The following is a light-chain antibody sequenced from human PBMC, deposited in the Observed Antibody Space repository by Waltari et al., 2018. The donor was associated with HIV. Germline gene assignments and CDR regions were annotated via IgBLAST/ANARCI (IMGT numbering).Light chain of an antibody. Sequence: QSVLTQPPSVSGAPGQRVSISCSGGSSNIGSGYDVHWYQQFPGRAPKVLIYANTNRPSGVPDRFSGSKSGYSASLVITGLQAEDDADYYGQSYDSSLSGWVFGGGTKLTVL. CDR2: ANT. J-gene: IGLJ3*02. CDR1: SSNIGSGYD. V-gene: IGLV1-40*01. CDR3: QSYDSSLSGWV.